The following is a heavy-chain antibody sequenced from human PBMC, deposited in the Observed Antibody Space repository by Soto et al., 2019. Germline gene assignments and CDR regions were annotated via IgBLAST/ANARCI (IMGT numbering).Heavy chain of an antibody. Sequence: QVQLVQSGAEVKKPGASVKVSCKASGYTFTSYYMHWVRQAPGQGLEWMGIINPSGGSKSYAQKFQGRVTMTRDTSTSTVYMELSSLRSEDTAVYYCARVPTVATITHDAFDIWGQGTMVTVSS. CDR1: GYTFTSYY. J-gene: IGHJ3*02. CDR2: INPSGGSK. CDR3: ARVPTVATITHDAFDI. V-gene: IGHV1-46*01. D-gene: IGHD5-12*01.